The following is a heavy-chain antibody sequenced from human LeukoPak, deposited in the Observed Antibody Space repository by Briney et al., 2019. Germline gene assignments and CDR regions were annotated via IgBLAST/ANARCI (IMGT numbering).Heavy chain of an antibody. D-gene: IGHD6-13*01. CDR3: ARDHGYSSSHPGGADY. J-gene: IGHJ4*02. Sequence: ASVKVSCKASGYTFTSYGISWVRQAPGQGLEWMGWTSAYNGNTNYAQKFQGRVTITADKSTSTAYMELSSLRSEDTAVYYCARDHGYSSSHPGGADYWGQGTLVTVSS. CDR1: GYTFTSYG. V-gene: IGHV1-18*01. CDR2: TSAYNGNT.